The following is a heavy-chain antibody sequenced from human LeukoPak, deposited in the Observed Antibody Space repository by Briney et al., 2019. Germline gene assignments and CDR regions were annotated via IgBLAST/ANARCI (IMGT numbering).Heavy chain of an antibody. J-gene: IGHJ4*02. V-gene: IGHV3-11*01. CDR2: ISSSGSTI. CDR3: AKAPSGYYSTFYFDY. CDR1: GFTFSDYY. Sequence: PGGSLRLSCAASGFTFSDYYMSWIRQAPGKGLEWVSYISSSGSTIYYADSVKGRFTISRDNAKNSLYLQMNSLRAEDMALYYCAKAPSGYYSTFYFDYWGQGTLVTVSS. D-gene: IGHD3-3*01.